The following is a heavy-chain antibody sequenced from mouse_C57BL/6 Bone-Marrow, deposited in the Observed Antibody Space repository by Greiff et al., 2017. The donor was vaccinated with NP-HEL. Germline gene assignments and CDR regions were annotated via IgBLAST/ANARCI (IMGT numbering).Heavy chain of an antibody. CDR2: IDPETGGP. J-gene: IGHJ2*01. Sequence: QVQLKESGAELVRPGASVTLSCKASGYTFTDYEMHWVKQTPVHGLEWIGAIDPETGGPAYNQKFKGKAILTADKSSSTAYMELRSLTSEDSAVYYCTTGSSSFDYWGQGTTLTVSS. D-gene: IGHD1-1*01. CDR1: GYTFTDYE. CDR3: TTGSSSFDY. V-gene: IGHV1-15*01.